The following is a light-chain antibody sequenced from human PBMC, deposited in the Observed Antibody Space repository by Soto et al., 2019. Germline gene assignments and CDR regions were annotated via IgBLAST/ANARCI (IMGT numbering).Light chain of an antibody. J-gene: IGKJ3*01. CDR1: QDIIIY. CDR3: QQYANFPFT. CDR2: DAS. Sequence: DIQMTQSPSSLSASVGDRVTITCQASQDIIIYLNWYQQRPGKAPKLLIHDASNVETGVPPRFSGSGSGTDFTFTISSLQAEDIATYFCQQYANFPFTFGPGTKVGIK. V-gene: IGKV1-33*01.